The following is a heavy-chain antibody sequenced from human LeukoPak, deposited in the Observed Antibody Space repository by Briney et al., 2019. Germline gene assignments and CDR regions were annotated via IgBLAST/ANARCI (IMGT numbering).Heavy chain of an antibody. V-gene: IGHV3-30*02. J-gene: IGHJ4*02. Sequence: PGGSLRLSCAASGFTFSSYGMHWVRQAPGKGLEWVAFIRYDGSNKYYADSVKGRFTISRDNSKNTLYLQMNSLRAEDTAVYYCAKAGVITTPYYFDYWGQGTLVTVSS. CDR3: AKAGVITTPYYFDY. CDR2: IRYDGSNK. CDR1: GFTFSSYG. D-gene: IGHD3-22*01.